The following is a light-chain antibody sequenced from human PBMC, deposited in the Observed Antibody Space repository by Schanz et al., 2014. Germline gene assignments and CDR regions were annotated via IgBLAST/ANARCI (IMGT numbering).Light chain of an antibody. CDR1: SSDVGGYNY. Sequence: QSALTQPPSASGSPGQSVTISCTGTSSDVGGYNYVSWYQQHPGKAPKLMIYEVNKRPSGVPDRFSGSKSGNTASLTVSGLQAEDEAGYYCSSYAGSNGVVFGGGTKLTVL. V-gene: IGLV2-8*01. CDR2: EVN. CDR3: SSYAGSNGVV. J-gene: IGLJ2*01.